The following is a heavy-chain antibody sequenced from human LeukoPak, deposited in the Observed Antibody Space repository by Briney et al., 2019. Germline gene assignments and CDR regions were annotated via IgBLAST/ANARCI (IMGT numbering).Heavy chain of an antibody. CDR2: LDPSAGDT. D-gene: IGHD2-2*02. CDR1: GGTFSSYA. V-gene: IGHV1-46*01. Sequence: GASVKVSCKASGGTFSSYAISWVRQAPGQGLEYMGILDPSAGDTTYAQKFQGRVTMTRDTSTSTVYMELSSLRFEDTAVYYCARTDCSRYSCYKDAFDIWGQGTMVTVSS. CDR3: ARTDCSRYSCYKDAFDI. J-gene: IGHJ3*02.